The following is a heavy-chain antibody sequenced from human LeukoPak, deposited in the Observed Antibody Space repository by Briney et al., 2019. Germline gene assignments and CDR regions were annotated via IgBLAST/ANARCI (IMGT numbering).Heavy chain of an antibody. CDR3: ARDGVVPAAIGY. CDR1: GFTFSSYS. D-gene: IGHD2-2*01. J-gene: IGHJ4*02. CDR2: ISSRSSYI. Sequence: PGGSLRLSCAASGFTFSSYSMNWVRQAPGKGLEWVSSISSRSSYIYYADSVKGRFTISRDNAKNSLYLQMNSLRAEDTAVYYCARDGVVPAAIGYWGQGTLVTVSS. V-gene: IGHV3-21*01.